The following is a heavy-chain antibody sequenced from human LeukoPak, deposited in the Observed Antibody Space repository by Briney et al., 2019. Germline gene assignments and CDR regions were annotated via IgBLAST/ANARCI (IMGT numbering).Heavy chain of an antibody. V-gene: IGHV4-39*01. Sequence: TSETLSLTCTVSGGSITTSSYYWGWVRQPPGKGLEWIGCTSHSGTTFYRPSLRSRVSISVDTSNSQFSLKFSSTTATDTAVYYCAKTTRASIRSALDIWGQGTLVTVSS. J-gene: IGHJ3*02. D-gene: IGHD1-7*01. CDR1: GGSITTSSYY. CDR3: AKTTRASIRSALDI. CDR2: TSHSGTT.